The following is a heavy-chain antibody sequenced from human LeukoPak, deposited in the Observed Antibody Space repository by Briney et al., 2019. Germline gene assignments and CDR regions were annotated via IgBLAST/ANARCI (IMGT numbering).Heavy chain of an antibody. Sequence: SETLSLTCTVSGGSISGDYSSWIPQPPGEGLEWIGYIYYMGRPNYNPPLQSQVTISVDPSKNQFSLKLSSVTAADPAVYYCARGLLRGHYFDYWGQGTLVTVSS. V-gene: IGHV4-59*01. CDR3: ARGLLRGHYFDY. J-gene: IGHJ4*02. D-gene: IGHD3-22*01. CDR1: GGSISGDY. CDR2: IYYMGRP.